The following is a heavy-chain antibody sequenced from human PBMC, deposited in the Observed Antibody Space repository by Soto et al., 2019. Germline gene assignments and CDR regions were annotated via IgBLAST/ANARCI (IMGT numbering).Heavy chain of an antibody. D-gene: IGHD3-10*01. Sequence: SETLSLTCTVSGGSISSGGYYWSWIRQHPGKGLEWIGYIYDSGSTYYNPSLKSRVTISVDTSKNQFSLKLSSVTAADTAVYYCARGPLRSLNMVRGVYYFDYWGQGTLVTVSS. CDR2: IYDSGST. CDR3: ARGPLRSLNMVRGVYYFDY. J-gene: IGHJ4*02. CDR1: GGSISSGGYY. V-gene: IGHV4-31*03.